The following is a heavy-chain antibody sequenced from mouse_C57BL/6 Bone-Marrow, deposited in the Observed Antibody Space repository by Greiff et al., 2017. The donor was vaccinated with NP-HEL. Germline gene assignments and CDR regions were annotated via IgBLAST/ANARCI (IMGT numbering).Heavy chain of an antibody. D-gene: IGHD1-1*01. V-gene: IGHV1-81*01. J-gene: IGHJ4*01. CDR3: ARRDYGSSYAMDY. Sequence: QVQLQQSGAELARPGASVKLSCKASGYTFTSYGISWVKQRTGQGLEWIGEIYPRSGNTYYNEKFKGKATLTADKCSSTAYMELRSLTSEDAAVYFCARRDYGSSYAMDYWGQGTSVTVSS. CDR2: IYPRSGNT. CDR1: GYTFTSYG.